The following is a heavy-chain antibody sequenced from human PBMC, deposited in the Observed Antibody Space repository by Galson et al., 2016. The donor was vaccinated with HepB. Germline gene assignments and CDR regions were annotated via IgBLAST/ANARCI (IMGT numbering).Heavy chain of an antibody. CDR2: IYTSGST. Sequence: TLSLTCTVSGGSISSGSYYWSWIRQPAGKGLEWIGRIYTSGSTNSNPSLKGRVTMSVDTSKIQFHLKLSSVTAADTAVYCCAREQYGDYPYYNFYFMDVWGKGTTVTVSS. CDR1: GGSISSGSYY. D-gene: IGHD4-17*01. V-gene: IGHV4-61*02. J-gene: IGHJ6*03. CDR3: AREQYGDYPYYNFYFMDV.